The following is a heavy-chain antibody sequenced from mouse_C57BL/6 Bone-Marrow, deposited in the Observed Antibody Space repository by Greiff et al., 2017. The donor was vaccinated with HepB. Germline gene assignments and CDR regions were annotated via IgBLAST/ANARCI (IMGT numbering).Heavy chain of an antibody. CDR1: GYTFTSYG. J-gene: IGHJ3*01. CDR3: ARGTNWDWFAY. Sequence: VKLMESGAELARPGASVKLSCKASGYTFTSYGISWVKQRTGQGLEWIGEIYPRSGNTYYNEKFKGKATLTADKSSSTAYMELRSLTSEDSAVYFCARGTNWDWFAYWGQGTLVTVSA. CDR2: IYPRSGNT. V-gene: IGHV1-81*01. D-gene: IGHD4-1*02.